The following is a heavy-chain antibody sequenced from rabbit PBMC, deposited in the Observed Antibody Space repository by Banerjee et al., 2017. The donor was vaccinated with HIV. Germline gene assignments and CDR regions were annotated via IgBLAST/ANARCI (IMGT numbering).Heavy chain of an antibody. CDR2: IDAGSGDNT. CDR1: GFSFSSRYW. D-gene: IGHD6-1*01. V-gene: IGHV1S45*01. CDR3: ARADYGGLGYATGFFL. J-gene: IGHJ4*01. Sequence: QEQLEESGGDLVKPEGSLTLTCSASGFSFSSRYWICWVRQAPGKGLEWIACIDAGSGDNTYYASWAKGRFTISKTSSTTVTLQMTSLTAADTATYFCARADYGGLGYATGFFLWGPGTLVTVS.